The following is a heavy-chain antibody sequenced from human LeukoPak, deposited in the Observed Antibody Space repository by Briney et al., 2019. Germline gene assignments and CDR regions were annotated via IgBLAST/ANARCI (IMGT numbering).Heavy chain of an antibody. CDR1: GGSFSGYY. D-gene: IGHD2-2*01. Sequence: PSETLSVTCAVYGGSFSGYYWSWIRQPPGKGLEWIGEINHSGSTSYNPSLKSRVTISVDTSKNQLSLKLSSVTAADTAVYYCARGGRYCSSTSCPKYNWFDPWGQGTLATVSS. CDR3: ARGGRYCSSTSCPKYNWFDP. J-gene: IGHJ5*02. V-gene: IGHV4-34*01. CDR2: INHSGST.